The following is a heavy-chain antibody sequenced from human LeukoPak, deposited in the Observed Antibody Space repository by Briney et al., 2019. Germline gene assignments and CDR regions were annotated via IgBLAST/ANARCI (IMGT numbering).Heavy chain of an antibody. CDR2: IYPGDSDT. Sequence: GESLKISCKGSGYSFTSYWIGWVRQMPGKGLEWMGIIYPGDSDTGYSPSSQGQVTISADKSISTAYLQWSSLKASDTAMHYCASTPGIAVAGGRDYYGMDVWGQGTTVTVSS. CDR3: ASTPGIAVAGGRDYYGMDV. D-gene: IGHD6-19*01. J-gene: IGHJ6*02. CDR1: GYSFTSYW. V-gene: IGHV5-51*01.